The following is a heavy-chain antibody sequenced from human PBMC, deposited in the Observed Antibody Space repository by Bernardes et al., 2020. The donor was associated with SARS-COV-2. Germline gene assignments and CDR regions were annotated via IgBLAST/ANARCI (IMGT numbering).Heavy chain of an antibody. D-gene: IGHD3-22*01. CDR3: ARWEEYYYDSSGYYDY. J-gene: IGHJ4*02. CDR1: GGSFRGSY. Sequence: SETLTLTCAVYGGSFRGSYWSWIRQHPGPGLAWIGEINHSGRTHYNPSLKSRVTISVDTSKNQFSLKLSSVTAADTAVYYCARWEEYYYDSSGYYDYWGQGTLVTVSS. V-gene: IGHV4-34*01. CDR2: INHSGRT.